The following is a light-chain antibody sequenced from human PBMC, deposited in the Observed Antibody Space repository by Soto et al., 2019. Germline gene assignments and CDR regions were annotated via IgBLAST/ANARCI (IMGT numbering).Light chain of an antibody. Sequence: DIQMTQSPSSLSASVGDRVTITCRASQGISNYLAWYQQKPGKVPKLLIYAASTLQSGVPSRFSGSEPGTDFTLTISSLQPEGVATYYCQKYNSAPHTFGQGTKVEIK. V-gene: IGKV1-27*01. J-gene: IGKJ2*01. CDR1: QGISNY. CDR3: QKYNSAPHT. CDR2: AAS.